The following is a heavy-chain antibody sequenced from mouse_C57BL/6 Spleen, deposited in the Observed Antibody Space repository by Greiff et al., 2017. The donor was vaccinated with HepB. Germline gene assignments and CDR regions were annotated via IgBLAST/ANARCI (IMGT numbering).Heavy chain of an antibody. J-gene: IGHJ3*01. Sequence: VQLVESGAELVRPGASVTLSCKASGYTFTDYEMHWVKQTPVHGLEWIGAIDPETGGTAYNQKFKGKAILTADKSSSTAYMELRSLTSADSAVYYCTSSSFAWFAYWGQGTLVTVSA. CDR2: IDPETGGT. CDR1: GYTFTDYE. V-gene: IGHV1-15*01. CDR3: TSSSFAWFAY. D-gene: IGHD1-1*01.